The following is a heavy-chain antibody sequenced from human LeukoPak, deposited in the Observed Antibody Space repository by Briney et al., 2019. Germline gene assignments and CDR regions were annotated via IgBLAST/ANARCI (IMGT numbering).Heavy chain of an antibody. Sequence: SETLSLTCIVSGGSMSNYYWSWIRQPPGKGLEWIGHIYYRGDIKYNPSHKSRVTISVDTSNQQFSLRLTSVSAADTAVYFCARLSGPSGGPVSFFGLDVWGQGTAVTVSS. CDR2: IYYRGDI. CDR3: ARLSGPSGGPVSFFGLDV. V-gene: IGHV4-59*08. J-gene: IGHJ6*02. CDR1: GGSMSNYY. D-gene: IGHD6-19*01.